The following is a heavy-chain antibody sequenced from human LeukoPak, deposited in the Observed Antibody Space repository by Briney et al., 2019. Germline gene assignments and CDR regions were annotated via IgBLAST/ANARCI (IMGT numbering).Heavy chain of an antibody. CDR3: ARRGRGLSSGSNWFDP. V-gene: IGHV4-59*01. J-gene: IGHJ5*02. CDR2: MYYSGST. Sequence: SETLSLTCTVSGGSISNYYWTWIRQPPGKGLEWIGDMYYSGSTNYNPSLKSRVTISVNTSKNQFSLNLSSVTAADTAVYYCARRGRGLSSGSNWFDPWGQGTLVTVSS. D-gene: IGHD3-22*01. CDR1: GGSISNYY.